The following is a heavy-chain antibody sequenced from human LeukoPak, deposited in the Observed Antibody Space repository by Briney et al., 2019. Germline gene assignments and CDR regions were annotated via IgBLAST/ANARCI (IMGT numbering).Heavy chain of an antibody. CDR2: INPNSGGT. J-gene: IGHJ4*02. Sequence: ASVKVSCKASGYTFTGYYMHWVRQALGQGLEWMGWINPNSGGTNYAQKFQGRVTMTRDTSISTAYMELSRLRSDDTAVYYCAREDCSGGSCYKDYWGQGTLVTVSS. CDR3: AREDCSGGSCYKDY. V-gene: IGHV1-2*02. CDR1: GYTFTGYY. D-gene: IGHD2-15*01.